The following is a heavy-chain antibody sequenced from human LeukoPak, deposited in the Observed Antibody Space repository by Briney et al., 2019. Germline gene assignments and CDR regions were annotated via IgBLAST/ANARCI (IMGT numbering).Heavy chain of an antibody. CDR2: INPSRGST. Sequence: ASVKVSCKASGYTFTNYYMHWVQQAPGEELEWMGIINPSRGSTSYAQKFQGRVTMTRDTSTSTVYMELSSLRSEDTAVYYCARGSSNNFDYWGQGTLVTVSS. CDR1: GYTFTNYY. D-gene: IGHD4-11*01. V-gene: IGHV1-46*01. CDR3: ARGSSNNFDY. J-gene: IGHJ4*02.